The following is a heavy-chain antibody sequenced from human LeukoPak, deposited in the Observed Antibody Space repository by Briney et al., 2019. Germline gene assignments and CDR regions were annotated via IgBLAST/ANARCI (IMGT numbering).Heavy chain of an antibody. CDR3: ARDGGSRYFDWLSSDNWFDP. J-gene: IGHJ5*02. CDR1: GGTFSSYA. D-gene: IGHD3-9*01. Sequence: GASVKVSCKASGGTFSSYAISWVRRAPGQGLEWMGGIIPIFGTANYAQKFQGRVTITADESTSTAYMELSSLRSEDTAVYYCARDGGSRYFDWLSSDNWFDPWGQGTLVTVSS. V-gene: IGHV1-69*13. CDR2: IIPIFGTA.